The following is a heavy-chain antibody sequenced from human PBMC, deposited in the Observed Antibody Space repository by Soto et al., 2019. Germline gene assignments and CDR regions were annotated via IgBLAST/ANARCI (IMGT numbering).Heavy chain of an antibody. CDR1: GFRFDDYA. CDR3: VKDNGGYYDSSGNFEY. D-gene: IGHD3-22*01. V-gene: IGHV3-9*01. Sequence: LRLSCAASGFRFDDYAMHWVRQVPGKGLEWVSGISWNSGSLGYGDSVKGRFTISRDNAKNSLYLQMNGLRPEDTAFYYCVKDNGGYYDSSGNFEYWGQGTLVTVSS. J-gene: IGHJ4*02. CDR2: ISWNSGSL.